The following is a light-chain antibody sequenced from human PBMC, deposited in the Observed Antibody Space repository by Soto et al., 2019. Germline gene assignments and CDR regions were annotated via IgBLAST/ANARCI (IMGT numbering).Light chain of an antibody. V-gene: IGKV3-20*01. CDR2: GAS. CDR1: QSVSSNY. CDR3: QQYGSSPYP. Sequence: EIVLAQSPGTLSLSPGERATLSCRASQSVSSNYLAWYQQKPGQAPRLLIDGASSRATGIPDRFSGSGSGTDFTLTISRLEPEDFAVYYCQQYGSSPYPFGQGTKVDIK. J-gene: IGKJ2*01.